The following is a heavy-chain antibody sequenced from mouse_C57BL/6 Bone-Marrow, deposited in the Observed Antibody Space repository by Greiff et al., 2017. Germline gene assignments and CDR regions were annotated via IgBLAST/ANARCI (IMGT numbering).Heavy chain of an antibody. D-gene: IGHD2-4*01. CDR3: TERLGAWFAH. V-gene: IGHV6-3*01. Sequence: EVKLVESGGGLVQPGGSMKLSCVASGFTFSNYWMNWVRQSPEKGLEWVAQIRLKSDNYATHYAESVKGRFTISRDDSKSSVYLQMNNLRAEDTGIYYCTERLGAWFAHWGQETLVSLSA. CDR1: GFTFSNYW. CDR2: IRLKSDNYAT. J-gene: IGHJ3*01.